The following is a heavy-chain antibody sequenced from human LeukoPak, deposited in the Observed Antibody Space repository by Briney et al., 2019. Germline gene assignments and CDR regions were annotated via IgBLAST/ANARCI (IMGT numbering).Heavy chain of an antibody. J-gene: IGHJ4*02. CDR1: GFTFSSYE. D-gene: IGHD3-22*01. CDR2: ISSSGSTI. CDR3: ARGNLSGYLGFSDN. V-gene: IGHV3-48*03. Sequence: TGGSLRLSCAASGFTFSSYEMNWVRQAPGKGLEWVSYISSSGSTIYYADSVKGRFTISRDNAKNSLYLQMNSLRAEDTAVYYCARGNLSGYLGFSDNWGQGTLVTVSS.